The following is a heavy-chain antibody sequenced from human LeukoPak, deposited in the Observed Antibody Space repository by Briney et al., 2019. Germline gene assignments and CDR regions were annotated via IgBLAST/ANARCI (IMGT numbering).Heavy chain of an antibody. CDR2: IFTSGST. Sequence: PSETLSLTCSVSGGSISSYHWSWIRQPAGKGLEWIGRIFTSGSTDYDPSLKSRVTISVDKSTNQFSLKLSSVTAADTAVYYCARVSVPAAKGAFDIWGQGTMVTVSS. D-gene: IGHD2-2*01. V-gene: IGHV4-4*07. CDR1: GGSISSYH. J-gene: IGHJ3*02. CDR3: ARVSVPAAKGAFDI.